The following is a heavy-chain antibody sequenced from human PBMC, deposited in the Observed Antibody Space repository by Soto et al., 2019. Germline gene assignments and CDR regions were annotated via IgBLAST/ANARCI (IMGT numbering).Heavy chain of an antibody. J-gene: IGHJ6*02. D-gene: IGHD1-26*01. CDR3: ARQLEVGATPEDYYYGMDV. CDR2: IYYSGGT. CDR1: GGAISSSSYY. Sequence: SETLSLTCTVSGGAISSSSYYWGWIRQPPGKGLEWVGSIYYSGGTYDKPSLKSRVTISVATSKNQFSLKLSSVTAAATAVYYCARQLEVGATPEDYYYGMDVWGQGTTVTVSS. V-gene: IGHV4-39*01.